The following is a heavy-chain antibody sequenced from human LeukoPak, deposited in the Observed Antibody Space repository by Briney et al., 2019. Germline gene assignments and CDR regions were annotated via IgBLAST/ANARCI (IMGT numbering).Heavy chain of an antibody. CDR1: GFNFYNYD. Sequence: PGGSLRLSCAASGFNFYNYDIQWVRQAPGKGLEWLATISRDGKREFYTDSLKGRFTISRDNSRNTLYLQMNSLRPEDAAVYYCVRDRLSRAYCGHDCYPAAFDYWGQGTLVTVSS. D-gene: IGHD2-21*02. CDR3: VRDRLSRAYCGHDCYPAAFDY. V-gene: IGHV3-30*04. J-gene: IGHJ4*02. CDR2: ISRDGKRE.